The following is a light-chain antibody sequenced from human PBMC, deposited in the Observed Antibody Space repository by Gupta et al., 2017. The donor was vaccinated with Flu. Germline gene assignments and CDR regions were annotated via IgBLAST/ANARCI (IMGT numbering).Light chain of an antibody. CDR2: AAS. Sequence: PSSVSASVGDRINISCRASQGISRWLAWYQQKPGKAPKPLIFAASSLQSGVASRFSGSGSGTDFTLTINNLQPEDFGTYYCQQANSFPITFGQGTQL. J-gene: IGKJ5*01. CDR1: QGISRW. CDR3: QQANSFPIT. V-gene: IGKV1-12*01.